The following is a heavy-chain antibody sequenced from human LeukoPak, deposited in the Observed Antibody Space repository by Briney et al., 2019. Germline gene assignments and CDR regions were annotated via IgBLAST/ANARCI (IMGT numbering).Heavy chain of an antibody. D-gene: IGHD4-17*01. CDR1: GYSFTSYW. CDR3: ARHAVGDYERALENYFDY. Sequence: AGESLKISCKGSGYSFTSYWISWVRQMPGKGLEWMGRIDPSDSYTNYSPSFQGHVTVSADKSISTAYLQWSSLKASDTAMYYCARHAVGDYERALENYFDYWGQGTLVTVSS. J-gene: IGHJ4*02. V-gene: IGHV5-10-1*01. CDR2: IDPSDSYT.